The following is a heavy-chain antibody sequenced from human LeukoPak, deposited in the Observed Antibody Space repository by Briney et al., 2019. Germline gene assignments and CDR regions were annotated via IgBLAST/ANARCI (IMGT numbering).Heavy chain of an antibody. J-gene: IGHJ6*03. CDR2: IRSKAYGGTT. V-gene: IGHV3-49*04. Sequence: PGGSLRLSCTASGFTFGDYAMSWVRQAPGKGLEWVGFIRSKAYGGTTEYAASVKNRFTISRDDSKSIAYLQMNSLKTEDTAVYYCTRVGMATILYYYYYYMDVWGKGTTVTISS. CDR3: TRVGMATILYYYYYYMDV. CDR1: GFTFGDYA. D-gene: IGHD5-24*01.